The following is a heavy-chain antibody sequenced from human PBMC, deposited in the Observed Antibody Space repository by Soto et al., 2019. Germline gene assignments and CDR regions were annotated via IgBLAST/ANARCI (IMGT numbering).Heavy chain of an antibody. Sequence: QVQLVQSGAEVKKPGSSVKVSCEASGGSFISYSFTWVRQAPGQGLEWMGRIIPIQGTASYALKFQDRVTITADRSTKTVYMELRSLRPEDTASYFCAKSLLFVDHAYMDVWGKGTTVTVSS. CDR1: GGSFISYS. CDR3: AKSLLFVDHAYMDV. J-gene: IGHJ6*03. V-gene: IGHV1-69*08. CDR2: IIPIQGTA. D-gene: IGHD2-21*01.